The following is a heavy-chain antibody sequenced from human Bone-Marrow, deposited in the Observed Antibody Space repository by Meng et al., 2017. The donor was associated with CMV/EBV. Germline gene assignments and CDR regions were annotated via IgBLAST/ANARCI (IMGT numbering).Heavy chain of an antibody. J-gene: IGHJ4*02. Sequence: ASVKVSCKASGYTFTGYYMHWVRQPPGQGLEWMGWINPNSGGTNYAQKFQGRVTMTRDTSISTAYMELSRLRSDDTAVYYCARNFKVTLFGVFILPPDYWGQGMLVTGSS. D-gene: IGHD3-3*01. CDR3: ARNFKVTLFGVFILPPDY. CDR2: INPNSGGT. V-gene: IGHV1-2*02. CDR1: GYTFTGYY.